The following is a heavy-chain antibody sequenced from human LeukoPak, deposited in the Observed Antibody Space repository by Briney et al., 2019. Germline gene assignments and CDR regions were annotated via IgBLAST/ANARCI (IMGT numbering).Heavy chain of an antibody. CDR3: ARGYGWAFDY. CDR1: GGSISSSPYY. Sequence: SETLSLTCTVSGGSISSSPYYWGWIRQPPGKGLEWIGSMYYSGNTHYNPSLKSRVTISIDPYKNQFSMKLSSVTAAYTAVYYCARGYGWAFDYWGQGTLVTVSS. D-gene: IGHD3-10*01. J-gene: IGHJ4*02. CDR2: MYYSGNT. V-gene: IGHV4-39*01.